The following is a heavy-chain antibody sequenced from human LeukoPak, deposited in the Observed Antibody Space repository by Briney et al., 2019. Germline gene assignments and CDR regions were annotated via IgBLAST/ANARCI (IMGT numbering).Heavy chain of an antibody. Sequence: PGGSLRLSCAASGFTFSSFSMNWVRQAPGKGLEWVSSISSSSSYIYYADSVKGRFTISRDNAKNSLYLQMNSLRAEDTSVYYCAREIAAAGTIFGYWGQGTLVTVSS. CDR2: ISSSSSYI. CDR1: GFTFSSFS. V-gene: IGHV3-21*01. D-gene: IGHD6-13*01. CDR3: AREIAAAGTIFGY. J-gene: IGHJ4*02.